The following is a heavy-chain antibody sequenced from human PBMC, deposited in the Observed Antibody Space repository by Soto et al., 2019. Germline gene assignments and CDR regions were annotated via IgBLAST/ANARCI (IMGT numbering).Heavy chain of an antibody. Sequence: GESLKISCAASGFTFSSYAMSWVRQAPGKGLEWVSAISGSGGSTYYADSVKGRFTISRDNSKNTLYLQMNSLRAEDTAVYYCAKAHDAFDIWGQGTMVTVSS. CDR3: AKAHDAFDI. CDR2: ISGSGGST. CDR1: GFTFSSYA. V-gene: IGHV3-23*01. J-gene: IGHJ3*02.